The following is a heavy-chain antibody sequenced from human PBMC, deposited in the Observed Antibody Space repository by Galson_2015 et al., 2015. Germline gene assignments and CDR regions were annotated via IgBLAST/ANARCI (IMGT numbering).Heavy chain of an antibody. J-gene: IGHJ6*02. V-gene: IGHV5-51*01. CDR1: GYSFTSYW. CDR3: ARQARGYCSSTSCFVNYYYYYGMDV. Sequence: QSGAEVKKPGESLKISCKGSGYSFTSYWIGWVRQMPGKGLEWMGIIYPGDSDTRYSPSFQGQVTISADKSISTAYLQWSSLKASDTAMYYCARQARGYCSSTSCFVNYYYYYGMDVWGQGTTVTVSS. D-gene: IGHD2-2*01. CDR2: IYPGDSDT.